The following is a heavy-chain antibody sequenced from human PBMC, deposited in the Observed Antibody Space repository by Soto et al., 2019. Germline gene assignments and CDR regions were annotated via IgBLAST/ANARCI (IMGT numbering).Heavy chain of an antibody. V-gene: IGHV4-38-2*01. CDR3: ASSSSGWYGFDY. CDR2: IYHSGRT. CDR1: GYSISSGYY. D-gene: IGHD6-19*01. J-gene: IGHJ4*02. Sequence: YENLPLTCAVSGYSISSGYYWGCIRQPPGKRLEWIGSIYHSGRTYCNTSLKSRDSISVDTYKNQFSLKLSAVTAADTAVYYCASSSSGWYGFDYWREGTRVTV.